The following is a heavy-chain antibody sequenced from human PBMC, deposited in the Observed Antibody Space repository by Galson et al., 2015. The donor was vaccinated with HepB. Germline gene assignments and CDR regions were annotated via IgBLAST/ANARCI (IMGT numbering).Heavy chain of an antibody. CDR3: AKEDSWNYVGGDAFDI. J-gene: IGHJ3*02. V-gene: IGHV3-9*01. CDR1: GFTFDDYA. CDR2: ISWNSGSI. Sequence: SLRLSCAASGFTFDDYAMHWVRQAPGKGLEWVSGISWNSGSIGYADSVKGRFTISRDNAKNSPYLQMNSLRAEDTALYYCAKEDSWNYVGGDAFDIWGQGTMVTVSS. D-gene: IGHD1-7*01.